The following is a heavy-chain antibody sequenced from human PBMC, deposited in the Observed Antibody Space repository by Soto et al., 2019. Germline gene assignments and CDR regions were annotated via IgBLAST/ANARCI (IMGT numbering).Heavy chain of an antibody. J-gene: IGHJ6*02. CDR3: ARASTYYDFWSGLSPLGV. CDR2: IYYSGST. CDR1: GGSISSGDYY. D-gene: IGHD3-3*01. Sequence: SETLSLTCTVSGGSISSGDYYWSWIRQPPGKGLEWIGYIYYSGSTYYNPSLKSRVTISVDTSKNQFSLKLSSVTAADTAVYYCARASTYYDFWSGLSPLGVWGQGTTVTVSS. V-gene: IGHV4-30-4*01.